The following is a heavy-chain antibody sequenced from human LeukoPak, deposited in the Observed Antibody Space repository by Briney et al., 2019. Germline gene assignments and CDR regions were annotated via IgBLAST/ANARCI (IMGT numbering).Heavy chain of an antibody. CDR1: SGSISSSSYY. Sequence: SETLSLTCTVSSGSISSSSYYWGWIRQPPGKGLEWIGSIYYSGSTYYNPSLKSRVTISVDTSKNQFSLKLSSVTAADTAVYYCASSIFGVVIIRLFDYWGQGTLVTVSS. V-gene: IGHV4-39*01. J-gene: IGHJ4*02. CDR2: IYYSGST. D-gene: IGHD3-3*01. CDR3: ASSIFGVVIIRLFDY.